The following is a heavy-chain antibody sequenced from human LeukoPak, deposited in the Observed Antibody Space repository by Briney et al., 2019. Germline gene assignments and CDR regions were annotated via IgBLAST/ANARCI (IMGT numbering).Heavy chain of an antibody. CDR3: AEGDGMDV. J-gene: IGHJ6*02. CDR1: GFTFSSYG. CDR2: ISYDGSNK. V-gene: IGHV3-30*18. Sequence: GRSLRPSCAASGFTFSSYGMHWVRQAPGKGLEWVAVISYDGSNKYYADSVKGRFTISRDNSKNTLYLQMNSLRAEDTAVYYCAEGDGMDVWGQGTTVTVSS.